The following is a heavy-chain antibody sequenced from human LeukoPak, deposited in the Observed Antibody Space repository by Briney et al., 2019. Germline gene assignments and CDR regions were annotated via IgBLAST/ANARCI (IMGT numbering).Heavy chain of an antibody. CDR2: IDHRGDT. V-gene: IGHV4-34*01. CDR3: ARGATISETGYFDF. D-gene: IGHD5-24*01. CDR1: GGSFSRYY. Sequence: SETLSLTCAVYGGSFSRYYWSWIRQSPGKGLEWIAEIDHRGDTNYNPSVKSRVTISVDTSKNQFALKVRSLSAADTAVYYCARGATISETGYFDFWGQGTLVTVSS. J-gene: IGHJ4*03.